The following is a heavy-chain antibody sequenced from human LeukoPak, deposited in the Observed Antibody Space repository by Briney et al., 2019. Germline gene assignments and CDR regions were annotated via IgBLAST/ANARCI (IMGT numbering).Heavy chain of an antibody. CDR1: GYSFTSYW. J-gene: IGHJ4*02. D-gene: IGHD3-22*01. Sequence: GESLKISCKGSGYSFTSYWIGWVRQMRGKGLEWMGIIYPGDSDTRYSPSFQGQVTISADKSISTAYLQWSSLKASDTAMYYCARQGYDSSGHSYFDYWGQGTLVTVSS. CDR3: ARQGYDSSGHSYFDY. CDR2: IYPGDSDT. V-gene: IGHV5-51*01.